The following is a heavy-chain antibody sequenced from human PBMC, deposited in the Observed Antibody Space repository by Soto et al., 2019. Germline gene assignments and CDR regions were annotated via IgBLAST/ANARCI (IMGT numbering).Heavy chain of an antibody. D-gene: IGHD3-22*01. CDR3: ARDGSSAYSYDGSDYYMGY. J-gene: IGHJ4*02. V-gene: IGHV3-30-3*01. CDR2: ISYDGSNQ. CDR1: GFTFSSYA. Sequence: QVQLVESGGGVVQPGRSLRLSCAGSGFTFSSYAMHWVRQAPGKGLEWVAVISYDGSNQHYIDSVKGRFTISRDNSKNTLYLQMNSLRAEDTAVYYCARDGSSAYSYDGSDYYMGYWGQGTLVTVSS.